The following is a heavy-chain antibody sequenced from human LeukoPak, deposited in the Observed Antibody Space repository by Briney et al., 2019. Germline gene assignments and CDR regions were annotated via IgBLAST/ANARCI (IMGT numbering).Heavy chain of an antibody. CDR1: GCSISSGYH. V-gene: IGHV4-38-2*02. CDR3: ARDMGYYRMDV. CDR2: IYYRGNA. D-gene: IGHD3-10*01. J-gene: IGHJ6*04. Sequence: KPSETLSLTCAVSGCSISSGYHWARIRQPPGKGPELIGSIYYRGNAYYNPSLKSRVTISLDTSKNQFSLKLSSVTAADTAVYYCARDMGYYRMDVWGKGTTVIVSS.